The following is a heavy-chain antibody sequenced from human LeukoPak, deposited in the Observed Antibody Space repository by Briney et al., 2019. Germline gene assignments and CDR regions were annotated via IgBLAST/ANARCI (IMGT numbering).Heavy chain of an antibody. D-gene: IGHD2-2*01. CDR1: GGTFSSYA. Sequence: SVRVSCKASGGTFSSYAISWVRQAPGQGLEWMGGIIPIFGTANYAQKFQGRVTITADESTSTAYMELSSLRSEDTAVYYCARSPLAYCSSTSCPDRVYYYYYYMDVWGKGTTVTVSS. V-gene: IGHV1-69*13. CDR2: IIPIFGTA. CDR3: ARSPLAYCSSTSCPDRVYYYYYYMDV. J-gene: IGHJ6*03.